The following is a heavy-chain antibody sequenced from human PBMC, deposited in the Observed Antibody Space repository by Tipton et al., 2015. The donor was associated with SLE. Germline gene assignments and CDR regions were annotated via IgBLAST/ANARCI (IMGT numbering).Heavy chain of an antibody. CDR3: AGYSSSPVLDY. J-gene: IGHJ4*02. CDR2: INHSGST. V-gene: IGHV4-34*08. CDR1: GFTFSSYA. Sequence: LRLSCAASGFTFSSYAMSWVRQAPGKGLEWIGEINHSGSTNYNPSLKSRVTISVDTSKNQFSLKLSSVTAADTAVYYCAGYSSSPVLDYWGQGTLVTVSS. D-gene: IGHD6-6*01.